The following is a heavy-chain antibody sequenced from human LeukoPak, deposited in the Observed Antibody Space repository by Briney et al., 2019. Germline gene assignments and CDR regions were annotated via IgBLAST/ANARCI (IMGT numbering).Heavy chain of an antibody. V-gene: IGHV4-39*01. CDR3: ASQIQHRITIFGVVILSYFDY. D-gene: IGHD3-3*01. CDR1: GGSISSSSYY. CDR2: IYYSGST. Sequence: PSETLSLTCTVSGGSISSSSYYWGWIRQPPGKVLEWIGSIYYSGSTYYNPSLKSRVTISVDTSKHQFSLKLSSVTAADTAVYYGASQIQHRITIFGVVILSYFDYWGQGTLVTVSS. J-gene: IGHJ4*02.